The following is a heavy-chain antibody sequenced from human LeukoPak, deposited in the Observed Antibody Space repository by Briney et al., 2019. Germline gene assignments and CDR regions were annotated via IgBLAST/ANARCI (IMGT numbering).Heavy chain of an antibody. D-gene: IGHD2/OR15-2a*01. J-gene: IGHJ4*02. CDR2: ISSSGSTI. CDR1: VFTFSDYY. Sequence: GGSLRLSCAASVFTFSDYYISWIRQAPGRGLEWVSYISSSGSTIYYADSVKGPFTISRDNAKNSLYLQMTSLRAEDTAVYYCARDKNRNYYFDYWGQGTLVTVSS. CDR3: ARDKNRNYYFDY. V-gene: IGHV3-11*01.